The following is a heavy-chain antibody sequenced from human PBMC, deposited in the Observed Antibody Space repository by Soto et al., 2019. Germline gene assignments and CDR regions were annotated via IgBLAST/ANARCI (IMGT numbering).Heavy chain of an antibody. CDR3: AREGRDTVTTYWYFDL. D-gene: IGHD4-17*01. Sequence: QVQLVQSGAEVKKPGSSVKVSCKASGGTFSSYSISWVRQGPGQGLEWLGRIMPILGSTRYAQKFQGRVTITADTSTSTADMELRSLRSEDTAVYYCAREGRDTVTTYWYFDLWGRGTLVTVSS. J-gene: IGHJ2*01. CDR1: GGTFSSYS. V-gene: IGHV1-69*08. CDR2: IMPILGST.